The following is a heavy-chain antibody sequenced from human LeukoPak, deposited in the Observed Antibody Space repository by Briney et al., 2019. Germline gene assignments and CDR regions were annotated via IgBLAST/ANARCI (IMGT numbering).Heavy chain of an antibody. V-gene: IGHV3-30*02. CDR2: IRFDGSTQ. J-gene: IGHJ4*02. Sequence: PGGSLRLSCAASGFIFSNYGRHWVRHSPDKGLEWVTFIRFDGSTQYYADSVKGRFTISRDNSKDTLYLQMSSLRLEDTGVYYCAKEGGDGSPFDYWGQGILVTVSS. CDR3: AKEGGDGSPFDY. CDR1: GFIFSNYG. D-gene: IGHD5-24*01.